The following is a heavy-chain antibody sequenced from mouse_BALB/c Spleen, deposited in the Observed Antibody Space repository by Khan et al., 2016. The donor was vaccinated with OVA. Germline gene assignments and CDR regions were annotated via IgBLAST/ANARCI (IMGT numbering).Heavy chain of an antibody. CDR3: ARAGQLGLRGGFTY. CDR1: GYTFTTYT. J-gene: IGHJ3*01. D-gene: IGHD3-2*01. V-gene: IGHV1-4*01. CDR2: INPSNDYT. Sequence: QVQLQQSGAELARPGASVKMSCKTSGYTFTTYTLHWVKQRPGRSLEWIGYINPSNDYTNYNQKFKDKSTLTADKSSSTAYMQLSSLTSEDSAVYVCARAGQLGLRGGFTYWGQGTLVTVAA.